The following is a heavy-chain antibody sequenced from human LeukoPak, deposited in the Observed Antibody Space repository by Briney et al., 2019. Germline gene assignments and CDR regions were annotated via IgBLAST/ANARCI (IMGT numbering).Heavy chain of an antibody. CDR1: GLTFSTHW. Sequence: GGSLRLSCEASGLTFSTHWMTWVRQAPGKGLEWVANIKQDGSVKYYVDSVKGRFTISRDNAKNSLYLQMNSLRAEDTAVYYCARDLCYWGQGTLVTVSS. CDR3: ARDLCY. CDR2: IKQDGSVK. J-gene: IGHJ4*02. D-gene: IGHD2-21*01. V-gene: IGHV3-7*03.